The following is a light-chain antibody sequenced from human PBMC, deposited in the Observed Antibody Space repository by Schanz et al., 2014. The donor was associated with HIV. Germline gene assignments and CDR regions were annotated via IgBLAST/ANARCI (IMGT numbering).Light chain of an antibody. Sequence: QSVLTQPASVSGSPGQSITISCTGTSSDVGGYDFVSWYQQHPGKAPKLMIYDVTNRPSGVSNRFSGSKSGNTASLTISGLQAEDEADYYCSSYTGSSSVIFGGGTKPTV. CDR1: SSDVGGYDF. CDR2: DVT. V-gene: IGLV2-14*03. CDR3: SSYTGSSSVI. J-gene: IGLJ2*01.